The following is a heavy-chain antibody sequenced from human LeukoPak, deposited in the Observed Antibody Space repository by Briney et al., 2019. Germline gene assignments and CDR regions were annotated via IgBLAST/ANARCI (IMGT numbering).Heavy chain of an antibody. J-gene: IGHJ4*02. CDR1: GGSVSRGGYY. V-gene: IGHV4-31*03. CDR3: ATADWESFYFDS. D-gene: IGHD1-26*01. Sequence: SETLSLTCTVSGGSVSRGGYYWNWVRQHPGKGLEWIGFTSYSEGTYYNPSLMSRITISVDISQNPFSLKMRDVTAADTAVYFCATADWESFYFDSWGQGALVAVSS. CDR2: TSYSEGT.